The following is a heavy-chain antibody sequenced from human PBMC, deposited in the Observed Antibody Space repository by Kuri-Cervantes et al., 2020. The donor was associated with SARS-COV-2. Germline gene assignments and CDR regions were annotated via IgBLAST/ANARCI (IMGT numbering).Heavy chain of an antibody. CDR2: ISWNSGNR. D-gene: IGHD5-12*01. Sequence: SLKISCAASGFPFDDYVMQWVRQAPGKGLEWVSWISWNSGNRGYADSVKGRFTISRDNAKNSLYLQMNSLRAEDMALYYCAKLVATNDVFDIWCQGTMVTVSS. J-gene: IGHJ3*02. CDR1: GFPFDDYV. CDR3: AKLVATNDVFDI. V-gene: IGHV3-9*03.